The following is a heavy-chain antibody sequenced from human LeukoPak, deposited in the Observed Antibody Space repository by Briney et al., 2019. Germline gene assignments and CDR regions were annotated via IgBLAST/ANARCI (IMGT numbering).Heavy chain of an antibody. CDR1: GFTFDDYA. D-gene: IGHD6-13*01. Sequence: GGPLRLSCAPSGFTFDDYAMHWVRQAPGKGLEWVSGISWNSGSIGYADSVKGRFTISRDNAKNSLYLQMNSLRAEDMALYYCAKGLSSSWHAEFDYFDYWGQGTLVTVSS. J-gene: IGHJ4*02. CDR2: ISWNSGSI. V-gene: IGHV3-9*03. CDR3: AKGLSSSWHAEFDYFDY.